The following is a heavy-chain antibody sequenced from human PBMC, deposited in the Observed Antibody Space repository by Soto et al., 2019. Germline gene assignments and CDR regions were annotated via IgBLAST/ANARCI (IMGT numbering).Heavy chain of an antibody. CDR2: INAGNGNT. J-gene: IGHJ6*02. CDR1: GYTFTSYA. D-gene: IGHD3-9*01. V-gene: IGHV1-3*01. Sequence: ASVKVSCKASGYTFTSYAMHWVRQAPGQRLEWMGWINAGNGNTKYSRKFQGRVTITRDTSASTAYMELSSLRSEDTAVYYCARDRGIILRYFDWLLSDGMDVWGQGTTVTVSS. CDR3: ARDRGIILRYFDWLLSDGMDV.